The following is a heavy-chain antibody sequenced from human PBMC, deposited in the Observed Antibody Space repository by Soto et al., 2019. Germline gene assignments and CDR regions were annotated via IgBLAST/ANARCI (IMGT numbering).Heavy chain of an antibody. D-gene: IGHD1-1*01. CDR1: GYIMTTYG. Sequence: QVQLVQSGTEVKKPGASVKVSCKASGYIMTTYGVSWVRQAPGQGLEWVGWISAYNDHTNYAQKYQGRVTMTTDTSTSTDYRERRRRRSDDTAVYYCARGTYFDYWGQGTLVTVSS. J-gene: IGHJ4*02. V-gene: IGHV1-18*01. CDR2: ISAYNDHT. CDR3: ARGTYFDY.